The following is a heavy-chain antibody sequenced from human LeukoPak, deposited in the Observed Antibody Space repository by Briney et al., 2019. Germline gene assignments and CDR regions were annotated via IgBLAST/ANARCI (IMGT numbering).Heavy chain of an antibody. D-gene: IGHD1-26*01. CDR1: GFTFSSYG. Sequence: PGGSLRLSCGASGFTFSSYGMSWVRQAPGKGLEWVSTISNTAYNTYYADSVKGRFTISRDNSANTVSLQMNSLRAEDTALYYYAKHSGSYFIYYVDSWGQGTQVTVSS. CDR3: AKHSGSYFIYYVDS. CDR2: ISNTAYNT. J-gene: IGHJ4*02. V-gene: IGHV3-23*01.